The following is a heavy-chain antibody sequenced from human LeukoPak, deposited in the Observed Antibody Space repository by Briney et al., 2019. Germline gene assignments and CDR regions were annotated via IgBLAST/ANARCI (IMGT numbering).Heavy chain of an antibody. Sequence: SETLSLTCAVYGGSLSGYYWSWIRQPPGKGLEWIGEINHSGSTNYNPSLKSRVTISVDTSKNQFSLKLSSVTAADTAVYYCARGLIVLMVYAIRNTGWFDPWGQGTLVTVSS. V-gene: IGHV4-34*01. CDR3: ARGLIVLMVYAIRNTGWFDP. D-gene: IGHD2-8*01. CDR2: INHSGST. J-gene: IGHJ5*02. CDR1: GGSLSGYY.